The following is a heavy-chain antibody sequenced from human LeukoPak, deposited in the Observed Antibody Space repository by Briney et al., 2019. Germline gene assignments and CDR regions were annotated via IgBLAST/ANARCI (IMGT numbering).Heavy chain of an antibody. D-gene: IGHD5-18*01. CDR2: INTNTGNP. Sequence: GASVKVSCKASGYTFTSYAMNWVRQAPGQGLEWMEWINTNTGNPTYAQGFTGRFVFSLDTSVSTAYLQISSLKAEDTAVYYCARGSVDTAMDDFDYWGQGTLVTVSS. V-gene: IGHV7-4-1*02. J-gene: IGHJ4*02. CDR3: ARGSVDTAMDDFDY. CDR1: GYTFTSYA.